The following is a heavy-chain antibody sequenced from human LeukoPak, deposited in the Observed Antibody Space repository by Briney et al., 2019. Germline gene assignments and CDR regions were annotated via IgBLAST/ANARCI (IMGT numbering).Heavy chain of an antibody. V-gene: IGHV4-59*08. Sequence: SETLSLTCTVSGGSISCYYWRWIRQPPGKGEEWVVYIYYCCTPNYIPSLKTRVTISVDTSKNQFSLNMNSVTAADTAVYYCARLASSGWSHCDYWGQGTLVTVSS. J-gene: IGHJ4*02. CDR3: ARLASSGWSHCDY. D-gene: IGHD6-19*01. CDR2: IYYCCTP. CDR1: GGSISCYY.